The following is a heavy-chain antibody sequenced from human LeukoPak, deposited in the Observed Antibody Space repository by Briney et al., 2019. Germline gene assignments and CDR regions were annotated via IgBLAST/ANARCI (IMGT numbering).Heavy chain of an antibody. V-gene: IGHV3-49*04. CDR3: TRDPDS. Sequence: GGSLRLSCAAPGFTFSSYAMSWVRQAPGKGLEWVGFIRSKAYGGTTEYAASVKGRFTISRDDSKSIAYLQMNSLKTEDTAVYYCTRDPDSWGQGTLVTVSS. J-gene: IGHJ4*02. CDR2: IRSKAYGGTT. CDR1: GFTFSSYA.